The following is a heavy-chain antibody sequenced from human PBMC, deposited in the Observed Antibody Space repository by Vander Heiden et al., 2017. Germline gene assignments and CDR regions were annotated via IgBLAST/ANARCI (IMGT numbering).Heavy chain of an antibody. D-gene: IGHD3-10*01. V-gene: IGHV3-9*01. CDR3: GKDMTPGGLDV. J-gene: IGHJ6*02. CDR1: GFTFNEHA. Sequence: PGRSLRLSCEGSGFTFNEHAMHWVRQVPGKGLEWVSGILWDNSRIGYADSVKGRFTISRDNGKNSLYLQMNSLRPEDTALYYCGKDMTPGGLDVWGHGTTVTVS. CDR2: ILWDNSRI.